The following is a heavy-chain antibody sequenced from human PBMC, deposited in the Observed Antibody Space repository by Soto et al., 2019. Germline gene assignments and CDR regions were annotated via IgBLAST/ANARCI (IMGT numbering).Heavy chain of an antibody. CDR2: ISDGGERT. V-gene: IGHV3-23*01. CDR1: GFTFSDYV. Sequence: VQLLESGGDLVQPGGSLRLSCVASGFTFSDYVMSWVRQVPGKGLEWVSSISDGGERTDYRDSVRGRFTISRDNARFTLHLQMNSLRVDDTAIYFCARDRSTDFGLDVW. CDR3: ARDRSTDFGLDV. D-gene: IGHD3-3*01. J-gene: IGHJ6*01.